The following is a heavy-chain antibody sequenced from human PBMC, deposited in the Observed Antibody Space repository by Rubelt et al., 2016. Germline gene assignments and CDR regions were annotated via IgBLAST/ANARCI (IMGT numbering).Heavy chain of an antibody. Sequence: QLQLQESGPGLVKPSETLSLTCTVSGGSISSSSYYWGWIRQPPGKGLEWIGSVYYGGSTFYNPALKSRLTSSVDRSKNQFSLKRSCVTAADTAVEYCARGREQGRWGQGTLVTVSS. CDR2: VYYGGST. V-gene: IGHV4-39*01. CDR3: ARGREQGR. CDR1: GGSISSSSYY. D-gene: IGHD5-24*01. J-gene: IGHJ4*02.